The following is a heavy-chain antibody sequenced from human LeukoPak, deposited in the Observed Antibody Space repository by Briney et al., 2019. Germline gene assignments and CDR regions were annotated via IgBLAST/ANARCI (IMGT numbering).Heavy chain of an antibody. D-gene: IGHD2-2*01. CDR3: ARDHRVSNSCYDAFDI. CDR1: GGSISRYY. J-gene: IGHJ3*02. V-gene: IGHV4-59*01. CDR2: ISYSGST. Sequence: SETLSLTCTVSGGSISRYYWSWIRQPPGKGLEWIGYISYSGSTNYNPSLESRVTISVDTSKNQFSLKLGSVTAADTAVYYCARDHRVSNSCYDAFDIWGQGTMVTVSS.